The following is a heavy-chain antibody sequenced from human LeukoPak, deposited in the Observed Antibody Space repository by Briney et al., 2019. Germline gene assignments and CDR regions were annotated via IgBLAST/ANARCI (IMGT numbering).Heavy chain of an antibody. Sequence: PSETLSLTCTVSSGSISSNNHYWGWIRQPQGKRLEWIGSIDYSGNTDYNPSLRSRVTISVDPSKKQFSLNLNSVTAADTAVYFCVRDRQHCSGGNCYSEDLPDSWGQGIVVAVSS. CDR1: SGSISSNNHY. J-gene: IGHJ4*02. V-gene: IGHV4-39*07. CDR3: VRDRQHCSGGNCYSEDLPDS. D-gene: IGHD2-15*01. CDR2: IDYSGNT.